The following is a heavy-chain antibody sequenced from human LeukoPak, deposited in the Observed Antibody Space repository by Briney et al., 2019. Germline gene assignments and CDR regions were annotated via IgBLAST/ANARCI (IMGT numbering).Heavy chain of an antibody. CDR2: INSDGSRT. V-gene: IGHV3-74*01. CDR1: GFTFSSYW. Sequence: GSLRLSCAASGFTFSSYWMHWARQAPGKGLVWVSRINSDGSRTTYADAVKGRFTVSRDNAKNTLYLQMNSPRAEDTAVYYCTTTRLADAFYFDYWGQGTLVTVSS. CDR3: TTTRLADAFYFDY. D-gene: IGHD6-13*01. J-gene: IGHJ4*02.